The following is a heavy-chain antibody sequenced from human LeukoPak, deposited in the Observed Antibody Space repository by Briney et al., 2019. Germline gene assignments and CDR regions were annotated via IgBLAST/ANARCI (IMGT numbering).Heavy chain of an antibody. J-gene: IGHJ3*02. D-gene: IGHD3-10*01. CDR3: ARDHYRPDMVRGVIIGNAFDI. CDR1: GGSISSYY. CDR2: IYYSGST. V-gene: IGHV4-59*01. Sequence: SETLSLTCTVSGGSISSYYWSWIRQPPGKGLEWIGYIYYSGSTNYNPSLKSRVTISVDTSKNQFSLKLSSVTAADTAVYYCARDHYRPDMVRGVIIGNAFDIWGQGTMVTVSS.